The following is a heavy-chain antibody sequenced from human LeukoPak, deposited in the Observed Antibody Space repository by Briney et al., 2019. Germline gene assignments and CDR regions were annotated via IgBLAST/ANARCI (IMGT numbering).Heavy chain of an antibody. D-gene: IGHD6-19*01. Sequence: PSETLSLTCTVSGGSISSYYWSWIRQPPGKGLEWIGYIYYSGSTNYNPSLKGRVTISVGTSKNQFSLKLSSVTAADTAVYYCARGAQQWLVTPEYFQHWGQGTLVTVSS. CDR1: GGSISSYY. CDR3: ARGAQQWLVTPEYFQH. CDR2: IYYSGST. V-gene: IGHV4-59*12. J-gene: IGHJ1*01.